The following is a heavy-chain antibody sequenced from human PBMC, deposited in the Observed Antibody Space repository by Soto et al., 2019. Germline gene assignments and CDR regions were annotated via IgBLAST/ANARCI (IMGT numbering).Heavy chain of an antibody. J-gene: IGHJ4*02. CDR3: ASQYSSAWARDH. D-gene: IGHD6-19*01. Sequence: PGGSPRLSCAASGFTFSSCWMHWVRQAPGKGLVWVSRISSDGSTTNYADSVKGRFTISRDNAKNTLYLQMENLRAEDTAVYYCASQYSSAWARDHWGQGTLVTVSS. CDR1: GFTFSSCW. V-gene: IGHV3-74*01. CDR2: ISSDGSTT.